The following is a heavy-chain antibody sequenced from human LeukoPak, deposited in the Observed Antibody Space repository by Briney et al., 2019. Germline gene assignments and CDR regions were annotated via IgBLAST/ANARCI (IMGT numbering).Heavy chain of an antibody. Sequence: ASVKVSCKASGYTFTNYYMHWVRQAPGQGLEWLGIINPSAGSTTYAQKFQGRVTMTRDTSTSTVYMEVSSLRFEDTAVYYCARDLGGAARRDAFDIWGQGTMVTVSS. CDR3: ARDLGGAARRDAFDI. CDR2: INPSAGST. V-gene: IGHV1-46*01. J-gene: IGHJ3*02. D-gene: IGHD3-16*01. CDR1: GYTFTNYY.